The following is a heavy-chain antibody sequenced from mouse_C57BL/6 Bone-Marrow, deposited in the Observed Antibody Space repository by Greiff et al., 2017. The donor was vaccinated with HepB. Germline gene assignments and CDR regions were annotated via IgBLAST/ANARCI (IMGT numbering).Heavy chain of an antibody. Sequence: EVQLQQSGPELVKPGDSVNIPCKASGYTFTDYNMGWVNQRHGKSLEWIGDIKPNNGGNTYNQKFKGKATLTVDKSYSTAYMELRSLTSEDTAVYYCARDLDCYDSTFDVWGTGTTVTVSS. CDR3: ARDLDCYDSTFDV. J-gene: IGHJ1*03. D-gene: IGHD1-1*01. V-gene: IGHV1-18*01. CDR1: GYTFTDYN. CDR2: IKPNNGGN.